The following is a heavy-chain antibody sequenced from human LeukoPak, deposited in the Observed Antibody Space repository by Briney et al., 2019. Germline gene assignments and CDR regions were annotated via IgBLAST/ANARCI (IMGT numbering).Heavy chain of an antibody. CDR3: AKEGIAAPLYYFDY. Sequence: GGPLRLSCAASGFTFRTYALSWVRQAPGKGLEWVSTVTGSGGSSYYADSVKGRFTISRDNSKNTLFLQMNSLRAEDTAVYYCAKEGIAAPLYYFDYWGQGNLVTVSS. CDR2: VTGSGGSS. V-gene: IGHV3-23*01. CDR1: GFTFRTYA. J-gene: IGHJ4*02. D-gene: IGHD6-13*01.